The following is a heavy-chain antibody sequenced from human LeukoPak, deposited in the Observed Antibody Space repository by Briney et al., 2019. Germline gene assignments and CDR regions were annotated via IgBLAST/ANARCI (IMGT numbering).Heavy chain of an antibody. CDR3: ARPGIAAAGTIVY. Sequence: GSLRLSCAASGFTIRSYGMSWVRQAPGKGLEWVSAISGSGGSTYYADSVKGRFTISRDNSKNTLYLQMNSLRAEDTAVYYCARPGIAAAGTIVYWGQGTLVTVSS. CDR2: ISGSGGST. CDR1: GFTIRSYG. D-gene: IGHD6-13*01. J-gene: IGHJ4*02. V-gene: IGHV3-23*01.